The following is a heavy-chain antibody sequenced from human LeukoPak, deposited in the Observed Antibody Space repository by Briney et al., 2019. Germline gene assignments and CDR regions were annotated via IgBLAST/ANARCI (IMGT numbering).Heavy chain of an antibody. D-gene: IGHD5-24*01. CDR1: GFTVSSNY. V-gene: IGHV3-66*02. J-gene: IGHJ4*02. CDR2: IYTGGGT. CDR3: ATVKDGYKSGNC. Sequence: GGSLRLSCAASGFTVSSNYMNWVRQAPGKGPEWVSTIYTGGGTYYANSVKGRFAISRDISENTVYLQMSSLRAEVTAIYYCATVKDGYKSGNCWGQGTLVTVSS.